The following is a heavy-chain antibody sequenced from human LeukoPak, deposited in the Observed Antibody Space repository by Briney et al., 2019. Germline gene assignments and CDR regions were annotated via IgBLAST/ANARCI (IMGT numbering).Heavy chain of an antibody. D-gene: IGHD5-12*01. Sequence: SETLSLTCTVSGGSISSSSYYWGWIRQPPGKGLEWIGYIYYSGSTYYNPSLRSRVTISVDTSKNQFSLKLSSVTAADTAVYYCATRRGYSGYGWFDYWGQGTLVTVSS. CDR2: IYYSGST. CDR1: GGSISSSSYY. J-gene: IGHJ4*02. V-gene: IGHV4-31*03. CDR3: ATRRGYSGYGWFDY.